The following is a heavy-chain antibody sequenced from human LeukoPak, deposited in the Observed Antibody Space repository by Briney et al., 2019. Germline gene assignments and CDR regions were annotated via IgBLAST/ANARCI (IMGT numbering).Heavy chain of an antibody. J-gene: IGHJ4*02. CDR2: ISSSSKTI. CDR3: ATSGYSNIDY. V-gene: IGHV3-48*04. CDR1: ALIVSSNC. Sequence: GGSLRLSCAAAALIVSSNCMKWVRQAQGEVLEWVSYISSSSKTIYYADSMKGRFTISRDNAKNSLSLQMNSLRAEETAVYSCATSGYSNIDYWGQGTLVTVSS. D-gene: IGHD4-11*01.